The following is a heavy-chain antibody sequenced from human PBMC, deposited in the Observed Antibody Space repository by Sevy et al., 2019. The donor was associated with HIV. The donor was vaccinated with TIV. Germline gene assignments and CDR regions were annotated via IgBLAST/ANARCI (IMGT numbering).Heavy chain of an antibody. Sequence: GGSLRLSCAASGFTFGTYAMSWVRQAPGKGLEWVSAISGSGGSTYYADSLKGRFTISRDNSKNTLYLQMNSPRAEDTAIYYCAKGDSTFYGMDVWGQGTTVTVSS. CDR2: ISGSGGST. D-gene: IGHD6-13*01. J-gene: IGHJ6*02. CDR1: GFTFGTYA. CDR3: AKGDSTFYGMDV. V-gene: IGHV3-23*01.